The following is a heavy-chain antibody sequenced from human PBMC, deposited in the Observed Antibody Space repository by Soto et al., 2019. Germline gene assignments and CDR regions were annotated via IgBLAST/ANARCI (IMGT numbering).Heavy chain of an antibody. CDR2: IYYSGST. CDR1: GGPVSSGSYY. V-gene: IGHV4-61*01. D-gene: IGHD2-15*01. J-gene: IGHJ6*02. CDR3: ARIVVVAATGHYYYYYGMDV. Sequence: SETLSLTCTVSGGPVSSGSYYWSWIRQPPGKGLEWIGYIYYSGSTNYNPSLKSRVTISVDTSKNQFSLKLSSVTAADTAVYYCARIVVVAATGHYYYYYGMDVWGQGTTVTVSS.